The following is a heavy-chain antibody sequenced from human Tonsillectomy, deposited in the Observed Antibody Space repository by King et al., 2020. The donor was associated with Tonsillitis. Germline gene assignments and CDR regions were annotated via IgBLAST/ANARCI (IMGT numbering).Heavy chain of an antibody. CDR3: ARDGYFDTWANADYYYGMDV. Sequence: HVQLQQWGAGLLKPSETLSLTCAVYGGSFSGYYWSWIRQPPGKGLEWIGEINHSGSTNYNPSLNSRVTIPVDTSKNQFSLKLSSVTAADTAVYYCARDGYFDTWANADYYYGMDVWGQGTTVTVSS. J-gene: IGHJ6*02. CDR1: GGSFSGYY. D-gene: IGHD3-22*01. V-gene: IGHV4-34*01. CDR2: INHSGST.